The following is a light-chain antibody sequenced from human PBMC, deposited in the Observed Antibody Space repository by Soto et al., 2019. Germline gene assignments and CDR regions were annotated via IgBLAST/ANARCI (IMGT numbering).Light chain of an antibody. CDR3: QSYDSSLSADYV. J-gene: IGLJ1*01. CDR1: SSNIGAGYD. V-gene: IGLV1-40*01. Sequence: QSVLTQPPSVSGAPGQRVTISCTGSSSNIGAGYDVHWYQQLPGTAPKLLIYGNINRPSGVPDRFSGSKSGTSASLAITGLQAEDEADYYCQSYDSSLSADYVFGTGTKLTVL. CDR2: GNI.